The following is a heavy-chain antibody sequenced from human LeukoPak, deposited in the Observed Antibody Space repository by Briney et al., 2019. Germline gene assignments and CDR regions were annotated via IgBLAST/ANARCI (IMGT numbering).Heavy chain of an antibody. Sequence: GASVKVSCKASGYTFTSYGISWVRQAPGQGLEWMGWISAYNGNTNYAQKLQGRVTMTTDTSTSTAYMELRSLRSDDTAVYYCARESLLWFGESPPDAFDIWGQGTMVTVSS. CDR1: GYTFTSYG. CDR2: ISAYNGNT. V-gene: IGHV1-18*01. CDR3: ARESLLWFGESPPDAFDI. J-gene: IGHJ3*02. D-gene: IGHD3-10*01.